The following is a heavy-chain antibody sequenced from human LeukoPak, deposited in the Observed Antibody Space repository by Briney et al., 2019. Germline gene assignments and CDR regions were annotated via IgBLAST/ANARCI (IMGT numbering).Heavy chain of an antibody. CDR2: IYGRAST. D-gene: IGHD3-3*01. CDR3: ARYDSRGSASTKFDY. V-gene: IGHV4-38-2*01. Sequence: SETLSLTCAGSGYSLGKNYYWGWIRQSPGKGLEWIGRIYGRASTSYNPSLSNRCTMLVDTSKNNFSLHLSSVTAADTAVYYCARYDSRGSASTKFDYWGPGIQVTVSS. J-gene: IGHJ4*02. CDR1: GYSLGKNYY.